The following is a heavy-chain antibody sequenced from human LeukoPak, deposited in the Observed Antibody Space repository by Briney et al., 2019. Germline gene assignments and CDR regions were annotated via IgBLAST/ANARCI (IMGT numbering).Heavy chain of an antibody. V-gene: IGHV1-46*01. Sequence: AAVKVSCKASGYTFTRYYMHWVRQAPGQGLEWIGIINPSGGSTSYAQKFQGRVTMTRDTSKNTVYMELSSLRSEDTAVYYCARDSTRVRGVIPYFDYWGQGTLVTVSS. CDR3: ARDSTRVRGVIPYFDY. D-gene: IGHD3-10*01. CDR1: GYTFTRYY. J-gene: IGHJ4*02. CDR2: INPSGGST.